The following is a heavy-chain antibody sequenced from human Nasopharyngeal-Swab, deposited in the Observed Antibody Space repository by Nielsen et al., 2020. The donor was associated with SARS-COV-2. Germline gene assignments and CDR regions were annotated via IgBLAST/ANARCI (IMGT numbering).Heavy chain of an antibody. CDR2: ISYDGSNK. CDR1: GFTFSSYG. CDR3: ARSYGMDV. J-gene: IGHJ6*02. V-gene: IGHV3-30*03. Sequence: GGSLRLSCAASGFTFSSYGMHWVRQAPGKGLEWVAVISYDGSNKYYADSVKGRFTISRDNSKNTLYLQMNSLRAGDTAVYYCARSYGMDVWGQGTTVTVSS.